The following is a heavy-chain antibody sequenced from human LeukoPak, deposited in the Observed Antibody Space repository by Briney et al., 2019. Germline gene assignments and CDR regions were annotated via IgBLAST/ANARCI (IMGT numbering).Heavy chain of an antibody. J-gene: IGHJ4*02. Sequence: GGSLRLSCAASGLTFSSYAMSWVRQAPGKGLEWVSAISGSGGSTYYADSVKGRFTISRDNSKNTLYLQMNSLRAEDTAVYYCAKDLSSSWYFPFDYWGQGTLVTVSS. CDR1: GLTFSSYA. D-gene: IGHD6-13*01. CDR3: AKDLSSSWYFPFDY. V-gene: IGHV3-23*01. CDR2: ISGSGGST.